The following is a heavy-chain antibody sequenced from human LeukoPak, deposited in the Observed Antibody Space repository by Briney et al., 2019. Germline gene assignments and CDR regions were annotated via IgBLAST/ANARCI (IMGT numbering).Heavy chain of an antibody. J-gene: IGHJ6*03. CDR3: ARDFEYYYYYMDV. CDR1: GFTFDDYG. V-gene: IGHV3-20*04. CDR2: INWNGGST. Sequence: PGGSLRLSCAASGFTFDDYGMGWVRQAPGKGLEWVSGINWNGGSTGYADSVKGRFTISRDNAKNSLYLQMNSLRAEDTALYYCARDFEYYYYYMDVWGKGTTVTVSS. D-gene: IGHD3-9*01.